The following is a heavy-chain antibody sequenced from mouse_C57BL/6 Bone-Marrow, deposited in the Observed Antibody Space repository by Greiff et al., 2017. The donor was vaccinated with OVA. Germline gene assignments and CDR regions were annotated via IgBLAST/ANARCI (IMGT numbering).Heavy chain of an antibody. CDR1: GYTFTSYW. CDR3: ARRYYGSSWYFDV. V-gene: IGHV1-55*01. CDR2: IYPGSGST. Sequence: QVQLQQPGAELVKPGASVKMSCKASGYTFTSYWITWVKQRPGQGLEWIGDIYPGSGSTNYNEKFKSKATLTVDTAYSTGYMQLSSLTSEDSAVYYCARRYYGSSWYFDVWGTGTTVTVSS. D-gene: IGHD1-1*01. J-gene: IGHJ1*03.